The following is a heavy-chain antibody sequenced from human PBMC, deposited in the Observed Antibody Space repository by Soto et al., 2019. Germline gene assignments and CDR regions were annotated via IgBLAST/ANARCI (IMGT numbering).Heavy chain of an antibody. D-gene: IGHD1-26*01. CDR1: GFTFSSYA. CDR2: IFTTGTSI. Sequence: GGSLRLSCAASGFTFSSYAMSWVRQAPGKGLEWVSYIFTTGTSIYYADSVKGRFTISRDNAKNTVYLQMNSLRAEDTAVYYCTRVGGSVSGMDVWGQGTTVTVSS. V-gene: IGHV3-23*05. CDR3: TRVGGSVSGMDV. J-gene: IGHJ6*02.